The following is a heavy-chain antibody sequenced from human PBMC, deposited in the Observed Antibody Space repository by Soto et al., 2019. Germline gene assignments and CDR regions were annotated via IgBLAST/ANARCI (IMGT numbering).Heavy chain of an antibody. CDR3: ARGSLVPASNGFDP. CDR2: IYYGVST. V-gene: IGHV4-59*02. J-gene: IGHJ5*02. CDR1: GDSVSSYY. D-gene: IGHD2-2*01. Sequence: QVQLQESGPGLVKPSETLSLTCTVSGDSVSSYYWSWIRQPPGRGLEWIGYIYYGVSTNYNPSLDSRVTISVDTSKNQFSLKLSSVTAADTAVYYCARGSLVPASNGFDPWGQGTLVTVSS.